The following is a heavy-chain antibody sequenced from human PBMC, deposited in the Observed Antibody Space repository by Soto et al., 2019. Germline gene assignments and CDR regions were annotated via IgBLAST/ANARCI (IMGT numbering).Heavy chain of an antibody. CDR1: WFTVRSNY. CDR2: IYSGVIT. V-gene: IGHV3-53*04. CDR3: ATTVTTLEYFQH. Sequence: GGSLRLSCAASWFTVRSNYMSWVRQAPGNGLYCVSVIYSGVITYXXDSVKGRXXISRHNSKNTLYLQMXILRAEYTALYYCATTVTTLEYFQHWRQGTLVTVSS. J-gene: IGHJ1*01. D-gene: IGHD4-17*01.